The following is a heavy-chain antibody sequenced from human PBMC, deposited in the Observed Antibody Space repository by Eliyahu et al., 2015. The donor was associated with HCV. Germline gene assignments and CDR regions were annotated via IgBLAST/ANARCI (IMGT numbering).Heavy chain of an antibody. CDR3: TRDRVFLDWLIIDS. D-gene: IGHD3/OR15-3a*01. Sequence: EVQLVESGGGLVNPGGSLRVSCGASGFTFSNYGMNWVRQSPGKGLEWVASISGSGXDXXYADAXKGRFTVSRDNAQRSVWLQMNSLRVDDTAVYYCTRDRVFLDWLIIDSWGQGTLVTVSA. J-gene: IGHJ4*02. CDR2: ISGSGXDX. CDR1: GFTFSNYG. V-gene: IGHV3-21*01.